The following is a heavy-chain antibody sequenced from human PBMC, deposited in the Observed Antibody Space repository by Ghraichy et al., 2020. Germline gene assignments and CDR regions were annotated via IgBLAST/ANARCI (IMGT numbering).Heavy chain of an antibody. Sequence: ASVKVSCKASGYTFTSYDINWVRQATGQGLEWMGWMNPNSGNTGYAQKFQGRVTMTRNTSISTAYMELSSLRSEDTAVYYCARERAYYYGMDVWGQGTTVTVSS. CDR3: ARERAYYYGMDV. CDR2: MNPNSGNT. CDR1: GYTFTSYD. V-gene: IGHV1-8*01. J-gene: IGHJ6*02.